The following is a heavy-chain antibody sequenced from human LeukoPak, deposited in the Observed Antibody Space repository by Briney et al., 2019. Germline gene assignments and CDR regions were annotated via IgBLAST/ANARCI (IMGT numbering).Heavy chain of an antibody. CDR1: GFTFSNYW. V-gene: IGHV3-7*01. CDR2: IKQDGSER. Sequence: GGALRLSCTASGFTFSNYWMTWVRQAPAKGPEWVANIKQDGSERNYVDSVKGRFTIARDNSKNSLYLQMTRLSGEDTAVYYCASRAGKPGNTRWCFDYWGQGALVTVSS. J-gene: IGHJ4*02. CDR3: ASRAGKPGNTRWCFDY. D-gene: IGHD1-7*01.